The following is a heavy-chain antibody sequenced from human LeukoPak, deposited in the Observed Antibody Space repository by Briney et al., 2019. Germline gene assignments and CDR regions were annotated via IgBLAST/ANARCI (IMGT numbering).Heavy chain of an antibody. Sequence: GGSLRLSCAASGFTFSSYAMSWVRQAPGKGLEWVPAISGSGGSTYYADSVKGHFTISRDNSKNTLYLQMNSLRAEDTAVYYCAKDDHGGSGWRDYFDYWGQGTLVTVSS. CDR2: ISGSGGST. CDR1: GFTFSSYA. D-gene: IGHD6-19*01. J-gene: IGHJ4*02. CDR3: AKDDHGGSGWRDYFDY. V-gene: IGHV3-23*01.